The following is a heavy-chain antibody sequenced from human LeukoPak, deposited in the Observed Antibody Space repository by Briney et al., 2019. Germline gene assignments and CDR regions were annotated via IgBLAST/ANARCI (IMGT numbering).Heavy chain of an antibody. CDR2: INSDGSST. Sequence: GGSLRLSCAASGFTFSSSWMHWVRQAPGKGLVWVSRINSDGSSTTYADSVKGRFTISRDDAKNTLYLQMNSLRAEDTAVYYCARVQYYGSGSYYNWFDPWGQGTLVTVSS. J-gene: IGHJ5*02. CDR1: GFTFSSSW. V-gene: IGHV3-74*01. D-gene: IGHD3-10*01. CDR3: ARVQYYGSGSYYNWFDP.